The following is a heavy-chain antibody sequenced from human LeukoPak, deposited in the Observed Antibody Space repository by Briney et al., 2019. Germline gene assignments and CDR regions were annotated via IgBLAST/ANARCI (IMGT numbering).Heavy chain of an antibody. Sequence: AGGSLRLSCAASGFTFSNYYMSWVRPAPGKGLEWVSYISSSGSTVYYADSVKGRFTISRDNAKNSLYLQMNSLRAEDTAVYYCASAPPGSGGNEDRWGQGTLVTVSS. CDR1: GFTFSNYY. CDR2: ISSSGSTV. CDR3: ASAPPGSGGNEDR. D-gene: IGHD3-10*01. J-gene: IGHJ5*02. V-gene: IGHV3-11*01.